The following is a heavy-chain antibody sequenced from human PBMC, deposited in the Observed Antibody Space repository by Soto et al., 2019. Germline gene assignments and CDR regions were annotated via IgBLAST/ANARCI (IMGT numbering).Heavy chain of an antibody. J-gene: IGHJ6*03. D-gene: IGHD3-10*01. Sequence: GRSLRLSCAASGFTFSNYGMHWVRQAPGKGLEWVTVISYDGSNKFYADSVKGRFTISRDNSKNTLYLQMNSLRPEDTAVYYCAKDGGYMVRGDYYYYMDVWGKGTTVTVSS. CDR1: GFTFSNYG. CDR2: ISYDGSNK. CDR3: AKDGGYMVRGDYYYYMDV. V-gene: IGHV3-30*18.